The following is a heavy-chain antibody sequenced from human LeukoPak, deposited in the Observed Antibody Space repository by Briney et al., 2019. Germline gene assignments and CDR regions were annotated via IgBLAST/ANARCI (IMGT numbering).Heavy chain of an antibody. J-gene: IGHJ4*02. D-gene: IGHD5-12*01. CDR1: GGSISSYY. Sequence: SETLSLTCTVSGGSISSYYWSWIRQPPGKGLEWIGYIYYTGTTNYNPSLKSRVIMSVDTPNNHFSLRLSSLTDADTAVYYCAKHTSYGGNAAFGDWGRGILVTVSS. CDR3: AKHTSYGGNAAFGD. V-gene: IGHV4-59*08. CDR2: IYYTGTT.